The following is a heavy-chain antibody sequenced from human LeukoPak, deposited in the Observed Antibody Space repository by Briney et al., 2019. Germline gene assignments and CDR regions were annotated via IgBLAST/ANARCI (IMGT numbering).Heavy chain of an antibody. D-gene: IGHD5-24*01. Sequence: GGSQRLSCAASGFTFSSYWMDWVRQAPGKGLVWVSRINSDGSSTSYADSVKGRFTISRDNAKNTLSLQMNSLRAEVTAVYYCARAGYRDAYNWWGQGTLVTVSS. CDR2: INSDGSST. J-gene: IGHJ4*02. V-gene: IGHV3-74*01. CDR3: ARAGYRDAYNW. CDR1: GFTFSSYW.